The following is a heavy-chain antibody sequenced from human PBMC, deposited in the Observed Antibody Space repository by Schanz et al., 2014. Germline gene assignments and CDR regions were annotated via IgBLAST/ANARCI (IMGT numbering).Heavy chain of an antibody. CDR3: AKDRSWDYDSSGYCDY. J-gene: IGHJ4*02. CDR2: ITYNGGTI. CDR1: GITFSSHS. D-gene: IGHD3-22*01. Sequence: EVHLVESGGGLVQPGGSLRLSCAASGITFSSHSFNWVRQAPGKGLEWISYITYNGGTIYYADSVKGRFTISRDNAKNSLYLEMNSLRAEDTAVYYCAKDRSWDYDSSGYCDYWGQGTLVTVSS. V-gene: IGHV3-48*01.